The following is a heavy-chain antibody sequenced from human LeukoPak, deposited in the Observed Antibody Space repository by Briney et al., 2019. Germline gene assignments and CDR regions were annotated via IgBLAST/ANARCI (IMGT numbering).Heavy chain of an antibody. V-gene: IGHV3-30*03. D-gene: IGHD3-3*01. J-gene: IGHJ4*02. Sequence: GGSLRLSCAASGFTFSSYGMHWVRQAPGKGLEWVAVISYDGSNKYYADSVKGRFTISRDNSKNTLYVQMNSLRAEDTAVYYCARDPAKFWSGHDYWGQGTLVTVSS. CDR2: ISYDGSNK. CDR1: GFTFSSYG. CDR3: ARDPAKFWSGHDY.